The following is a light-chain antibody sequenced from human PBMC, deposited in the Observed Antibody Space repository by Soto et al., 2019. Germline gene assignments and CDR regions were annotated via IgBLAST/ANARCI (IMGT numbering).Light chain of an antibody. Sequence: DIQMTQSPSTLSASVGDRVTITCRASQSISIWLAWYQQKPGKAPKLLIYDASTLYSGVPSRSSGSRSGTEFTLTISSLQPDDFASYYCQQYNSFSPYTFGQGTKVDIK. J-gene: IGKJ2*01. CDR3: QQYNSFSPYT. CDR1: QSISIW. V-gene: IGKV1-5*01. CDR2: DAS.